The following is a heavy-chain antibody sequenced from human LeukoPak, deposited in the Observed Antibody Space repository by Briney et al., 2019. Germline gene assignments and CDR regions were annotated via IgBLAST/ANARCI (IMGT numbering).Heavy chain of an antibody. CDR3: ARTRGGYTLDY. V-gene: IGHV1-2*06. J-gene: IGHJ4*02. Sequence: SSVKVSCKASGYTLTGYYMHWVRQAPRQGLEWMGRINPNSGVTNYAQKFQGRATMTRDTSISTAYIELSRLRSDDTAVYYCARTRGGYTLDYWGQGTLVTVSS. CDR2: INPNSGVT. D-gene: IGHD5-12*01. CDR1: GYTLTGYY.